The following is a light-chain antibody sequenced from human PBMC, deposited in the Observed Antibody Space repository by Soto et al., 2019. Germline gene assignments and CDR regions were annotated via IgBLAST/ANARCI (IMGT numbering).Light chain of an antibody. CDR2: EVT. J-gene: IGLJ1*01. V-gene: IGLV2-14*01. CDR1: SSDIGGYNY. CDR3: NSYTSSSTLYV. Sequence: QAASVSGSPGQSITISCTGTSSDIGGYNYVSWYQQYPGKAPKLILYEVTNLPSGISDRFFGSKSGNTASLTITGLQAEDEADYYCNSYTSSSTLYVFGTGTKLTVL.